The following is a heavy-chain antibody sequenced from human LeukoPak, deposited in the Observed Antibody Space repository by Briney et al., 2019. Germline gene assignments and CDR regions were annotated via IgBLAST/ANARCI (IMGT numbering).Heavy chain of an antibody. CDR3: AREWAPPGIGRYYFDH. CDR2: ISSTSSSI. V-gene: IGHV3-21*01. CDR1: GFSLSSDR. J-gene: IGHJ4*02. Sequence: GGSLRLFCSPSGFSLSSDRMNCVRQATEKALEWVSSISSTSSSIYYADSEKGSFTISRDNAKNSLYLPMNSLRPEDTAEYFCAREWAPPGIGRYYFDHWGQGTLVTVSS. D-gene: IGHD6-13*01.